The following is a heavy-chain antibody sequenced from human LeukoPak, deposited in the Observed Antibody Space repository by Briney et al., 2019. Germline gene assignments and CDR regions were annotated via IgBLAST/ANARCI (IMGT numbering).Heavy chain of an antibody. J-gene: IGHJ4*02. D-gene: IGHD1-26*01. CDR3: AGEAYSGSYYFDY. CDR2: MYSGGST. V-gene: IGHV3-53*01. Sequence: GGSLRLSCAASGFTVSSNYMSWVRQAPGKGLEWVSVMYSGGSTYYADSVKGRFTISRDNSKNTLYLQMNSLRAEDTAVYYCAGEAYSGSYYFDYWGQGTLVTVSS. CDR1: GFTVSSNY.